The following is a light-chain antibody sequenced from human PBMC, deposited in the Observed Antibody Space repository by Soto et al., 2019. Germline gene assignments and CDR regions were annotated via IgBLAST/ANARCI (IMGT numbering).Light chain of an antibody. V-gene: IGKV1-12*01. CDR3: QQANSFPLT. Sequence: DLQMTQSPSSVSASVGDRITITCRASQDISSWLAWYQQKPGKAPKLLIYGASSLQSGVPSRFRGSGFGTDFALTISSLQPEDFATYYCQQANSFPLTFGGGTKVEIK. CDR1: QDISSW. CDR2: GAS. J-gene: IGKJ4*01.